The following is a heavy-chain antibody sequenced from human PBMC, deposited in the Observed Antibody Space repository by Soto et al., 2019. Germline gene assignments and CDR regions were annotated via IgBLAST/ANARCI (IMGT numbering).Heavy chain of an antibody. Sequence: QVQLQQWGAGLLKPSETLSLTCAVYGGSFSGYYWSWIRQPPGKGLEWIGEINHSGSTNYNPSLKRRVTISVDTSKNQFSLKLSSVTAADTAVYYCARGLMRTAISLRFDPWGQGTLVTVSS. J-gene: IGHJ5*02. D-gene: IGHD5-18*01. CDR3: ARGLMRTAISLRFDP. V-gene: IGHV4-34*01. CDR1: GGSFSGYY. CDR2: INHSGST.